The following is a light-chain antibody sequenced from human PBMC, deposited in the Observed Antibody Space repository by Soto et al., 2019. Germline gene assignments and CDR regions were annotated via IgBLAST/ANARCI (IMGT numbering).Light chain of an antibody. Sequence: QSALTQPASVSRSPGQSITISCTGTSSDVGGYNSVSWYQQHPGKAPKLMIYDVSHRPSGVSNRFSGSKSGNTASLTISGLQAEDEADYYCSSYTSSSTLGVFGGGTKLTVL. V-gene: IGLV2-14*01. CDR2: DVS. CDR1: SSDVGGYNS. CDR3: SSYTSSSTLGV. J-gene: IGLJ2*01.